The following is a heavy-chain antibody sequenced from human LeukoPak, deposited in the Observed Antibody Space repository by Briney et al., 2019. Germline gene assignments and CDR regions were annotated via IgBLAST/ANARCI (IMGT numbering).Heavy chain of an antibody. Sequence: SETLSLTCTVSGGSISSYYWSWIRQPPGKGLEWIGYIYYSGSTNYNPSLKSRVTISVDTSKNQFSLNLNSVTAADTAMYYCTAQGGWYIDHWGQGTLVTVSS. D-gene: IGHD6-19*01. CDR3: TAQGGWYIDH. V-gene: IGHV4-59*12. J-gene: IGHJ4*02. CDR2: IYYSGST. CDR1: GGSISSYY.